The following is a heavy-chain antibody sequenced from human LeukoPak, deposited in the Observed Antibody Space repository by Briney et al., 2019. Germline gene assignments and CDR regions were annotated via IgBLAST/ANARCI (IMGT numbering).Heavy chain of an antibody. Sequence: SETLSLTCAVYGGSFSGYYWSWIRQPPGKGLEWIGEINHSGSTNYNPSLKSRVAISVDTSRNQCSLKLSAVTAADTAVYYCARLPGYWGQGTLVTVSS. J-gene: IGHJ4*02. V-gene: IGHV4-34*01. CDR2: INHSGST. CDR1: GGSFSGYY. CDR3: ARLPGY.